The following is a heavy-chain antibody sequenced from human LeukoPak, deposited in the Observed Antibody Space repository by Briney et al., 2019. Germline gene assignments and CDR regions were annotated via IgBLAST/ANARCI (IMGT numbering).Heavy chain of an antibody. V-gene: IGHV3-23*01. CDR2: INSSGGTT. CDR3: AKDRNAWPTILDP. CDR1: GFTFSTYA. Sequence: PGGSLRLSGAASGFTFSTYAVDCVRPAPGKGREWGLAINSSGGTTYYAHHVKGQFSIHRQNSKNTVDLRRNSRGAEDTAIYYCAKDRNAWPTILDPWGQGTLVSV. J-gene: IGHJ5*02. D-gene: IGHD5-24*01.